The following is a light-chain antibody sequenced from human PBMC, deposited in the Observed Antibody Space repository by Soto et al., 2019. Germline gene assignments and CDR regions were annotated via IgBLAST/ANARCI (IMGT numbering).Light chain of an antibody. J-gene: IGKJ4*01. CDR1: QSVLFSSNNKNY. CDR3: QQYDSTPT. Sequence: DIQMTQSPDSLAVSLGERATINCKSSQSVLFSSNNKNYLAWYQQKPGQPPKLLIYWASTRESGVPDRFSGSGSGTDFTLTISSLQAEDVAVYYCQQYDSTPTFGGGTKVDIK. CDR2: WAS. V-gene: IGKV4-1*01.